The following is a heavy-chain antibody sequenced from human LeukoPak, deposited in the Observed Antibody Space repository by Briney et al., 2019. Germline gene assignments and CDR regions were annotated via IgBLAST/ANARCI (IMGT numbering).Heavy chain of an antibody. Sequence: GGSLRLTCAASGFTFSSYSMNWVRQAPGKGLEWVSSISSSSSYIYYADSVKGRFTISRDNAKNSLYLQMNSLRAEDTAVYYCAVLLWFGERYMGLDGMAVWGQGTTVTVSS. J-gene: IGHJ6*02. CDR3: AVLLWFGERYMGLDGMAV. V-gene: IGHV3-21*01. D-gene: IGHD3-10*01. CDR2: ISSSSSYI. CDR1: GFTFSSYS.